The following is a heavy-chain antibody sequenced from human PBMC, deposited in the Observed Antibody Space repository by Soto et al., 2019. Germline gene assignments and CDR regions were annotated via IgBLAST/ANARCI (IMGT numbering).Heavy chain of an antibody. CDR3: ARGRDDYGDYYFDY. CDR2: TRNKANSYTT. Sequence: GGSLRLSCAASGFTFSDHYMDWVRQAPGKGLEWVGRTRNKANSYTTEYAASVKCRFTISRDDSKNSLYLQMNSLKTEDTAVYYCARGRDDYGDYYFDYWGQGTLVTVSS. V-gene: IGHV3-72*01. J-gene: IGHJ4*02. CDR1: GFTFSDHY. D-gene: IGHD4-17*01.